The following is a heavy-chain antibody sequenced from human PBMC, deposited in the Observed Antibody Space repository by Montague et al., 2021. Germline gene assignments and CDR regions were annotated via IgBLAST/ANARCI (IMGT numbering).Heavy chain of an antibody. J-gene: IGHJ5*02. CDR3: ARSLYCIGGSCYSGFDP. CDR2: IAHTGDT. Sequence: SETLSLTCSVSGDSISGNHWSWVRQPPGKGLEWIGYIAHTGDTNYNPPLKSRVTISVDTSKNQFSLRLSAVTAADTAVYYCARSLYCIGGSCYSGFDPWGQGTLVTVSS. D-gene: IGHD2-15*01. CDR1: GDSISGNH. V-gene: IGHV4-4*08.